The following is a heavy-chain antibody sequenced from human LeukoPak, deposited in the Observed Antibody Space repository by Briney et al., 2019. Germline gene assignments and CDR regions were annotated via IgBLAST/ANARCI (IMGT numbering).Heavy chain of an antibody. V-gene: IGHV3-66*01. Sequence: GGSLRLSCAASGFTVSSNYMSWVRQAPGKGLEWVSVIYSGGSTYYADSVKGRLTISRDNAKNSVYLQINSLRAEDTAVYYCVRDFTPGGRSAWYDAFDIWGLGTMVTVSS. CDR1: GFTVSSNY. J-gene: IGHJ3*02. D-gene: IGHD6-19*01. CDR2: IYSGGST. CDR3: VRDFTPGGRSAWYDAFDI.